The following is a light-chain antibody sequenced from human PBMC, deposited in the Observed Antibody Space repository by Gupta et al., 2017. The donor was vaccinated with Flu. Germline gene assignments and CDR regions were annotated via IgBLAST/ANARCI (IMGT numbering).Light chain of an antibody. V-gene: IGLV1-51*01. J-gene: IGLJ2*01. CDR1: SPNIGIGNNY. Sequence: QSVLTHPPSVSAAPGPKVTIPCSGSSPNIGIGNNYVSWYQQLPGTAPKLLIYDNHNRPSGIPDRFSGSKSGTSATLGITGLQAGDGADYYCAAWDRSLRAVVFGGGTKLTVL. CDR3: AAWDRSLRAVV. CDR2: DNH.